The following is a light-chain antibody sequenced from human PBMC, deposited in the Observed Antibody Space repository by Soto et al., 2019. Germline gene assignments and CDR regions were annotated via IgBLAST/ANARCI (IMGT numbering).Light chain of an antibody. CDR1: SSDVGGYNY. V-gene: IGLV2-14*01. Sequence: QSVLTQPASVSGSPGQSITISCTGTSSDVGGYNYVSWYQQHPGKAPKHMIYAVNNQPSGVSDRFSGSKSGNTASLTISGLQTEDEADYYCSSYTSSSSWVFGGGTKVTVL. J-gene: IGLJ3*02. CDR3: SSYTSSSSWV. CDR2: AVN.